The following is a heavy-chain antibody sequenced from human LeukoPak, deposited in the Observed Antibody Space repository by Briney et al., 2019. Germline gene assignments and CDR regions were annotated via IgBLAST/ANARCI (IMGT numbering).Heavy chain of an antibody. D-gene: IGHD3-22*01. CDR2: IWTDGSNK. CDR1: GFIFSTYG. CDR3: ARASRYNCDSNGYYADFDY. Sequence: PGGSLRLSCAASGFIFSTYGMHWFRQAPGKGLEWVAFIWTDGSNKYYADSVKGRFTISRDSSKDALYLQMNSLRADDTAVYYCARASRYNCDSNGYYADFDYWGQGTLVTVSS. V-gene: IGHV3-33*01. J-gene: IGHJ4*02.